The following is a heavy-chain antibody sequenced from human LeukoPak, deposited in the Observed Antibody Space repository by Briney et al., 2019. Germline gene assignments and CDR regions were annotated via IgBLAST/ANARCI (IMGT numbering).Heavy chain of an antibody. CDR1: GGIFSSYT. CDR3: ARDIAAAGTGRAFDI. J-gene: IGHJ3*02. V-gene: IGHV1-69*04. D-gene: IGHD6-13*01. Sequence: SVKVSCKASGGIFSSYTISWVRQAPGQGLEWMGRIIPILGIANYAQKFQGRVTITADKSTSTAYMELSSLRSEDTAVYYCARDIAAAGTGRAFDIWGQGTMVTVSS. CDR2: IIPILGIA.